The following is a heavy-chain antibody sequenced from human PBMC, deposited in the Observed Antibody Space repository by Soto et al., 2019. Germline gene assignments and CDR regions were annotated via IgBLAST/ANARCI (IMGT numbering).Heavy chain of an antibody. V-gene: IGHV3-30-3*01. CDR2: ISYDGSNK. CDR3: ARDPRKWELRFDY. CDR1: GFTFSSYA. Sequence: GGSLRLSCAASGFTFSSYAMHWVRQAPGKGLEWVAVISYDGSNKYYADSVKGRFTISRDNSKNTLYLQMNSLRAEDTAVYYCARDPRKWELRFDYWGQGTLVTVSS. J-gene: IGHJ4*02. D-gene: IGHD1-26*01.